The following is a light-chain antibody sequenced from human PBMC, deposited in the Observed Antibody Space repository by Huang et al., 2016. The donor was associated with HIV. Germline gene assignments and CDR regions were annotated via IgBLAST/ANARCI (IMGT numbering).Light chain of an antibody. V-gene: IGKV3-15*01. CDR1: QSISTT. J-gene: IGKJ4*01. Sequence: EIVMTQSPATLSVSPGERATLSCRASQSISTTLAWYQQKPGQAPSLLIYAAFTRASGVPARFSGSGSGTEFTLTINSLQSDDFGIYHCQQYYDWPLTFGGGTKVEIK. CDR3: QQYYDWPLT. CDR2: AAF.